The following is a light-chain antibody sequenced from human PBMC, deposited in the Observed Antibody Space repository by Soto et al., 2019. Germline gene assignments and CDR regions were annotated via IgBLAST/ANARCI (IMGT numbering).Light chain of an antibody. Sequence: EIVLTQSPGTLSLSPGERATLSCRASQTVSGNSLAWYRQIPGQAPRILIYGASVRATGIPDRFSGSGSGTDFTLTISRLEPEDFAVYYCQQYGRRLTLGGGTKVEIK. V-gene: IGKV3-20*01. CDR2: GAS. CDR3: QQYGRRLT. CDR1: QTVSGNS. J-gene: IGKJ4*01.